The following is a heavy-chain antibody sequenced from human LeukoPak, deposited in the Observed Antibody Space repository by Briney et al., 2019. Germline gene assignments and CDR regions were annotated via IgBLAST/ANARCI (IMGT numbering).Heavy chain of an antibody. CDR1: GGSFSGYY. D-gene: IGHD2-15*01. J-gene: IGHJ5*02. CDR3: ARGRAARALNKKNWFDP. CDR2: INHSGSA. V-gene: IGHV4-34*01. Sequence: PSETLSLTCAVYGGSFSGYYWSWIRQPPGKGLEWIGEINHSGSANYNPSLKSRVTISVDTSKNQFSLKLSSATAADTAVYYCARGRAARALNKKNWFDPWGQGTLVTVSS.